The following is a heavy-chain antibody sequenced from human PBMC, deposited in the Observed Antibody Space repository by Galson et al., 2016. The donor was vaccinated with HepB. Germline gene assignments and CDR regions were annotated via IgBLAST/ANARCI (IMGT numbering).Heavy chain of an antibody. J-gene: IGHJ5*02. CDR2: IYPGDSDV. D-gene: IGHD2-21*01. CDR3: ARLSASSYRWFDP. V-gene: IGHV5-51*01. Sequence: QSGAEVKKPGESLTISCEGSGYIFTNYWIAWVRQMPERGLEFMGIIYPGDSDVRYSPSFEDRVTISADRSGNTAYLQWSSLEASDTAIYYCARLSASSYRWFDPWGQGTLLIVSS. CDR1: GYIFTNYW.